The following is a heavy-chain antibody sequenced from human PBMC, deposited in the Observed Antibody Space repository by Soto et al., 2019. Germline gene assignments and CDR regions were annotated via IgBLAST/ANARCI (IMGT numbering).Heavy chain of an antibody. CDR1: GFTFSSYS. J-gene: IGHJ6*03. CDR3: ARDFKKRGWASGLAFYYYMDV. V-gene: IGHV3-48*01. D-gene: IGHD6-25*01. Sequence: EVQLVESGGGLVQPGGSLILSCAASGFTFSSYSMNWVRQAPGKGLEGISYISSSGSAIYFADSVKGRFTISRDNAQNSLFLQMNSLRAEDTAVYYCARDFKKRGWASGLAFYYYMDVWGIGTTVTVSS. CDR2: ISSSGSAI.